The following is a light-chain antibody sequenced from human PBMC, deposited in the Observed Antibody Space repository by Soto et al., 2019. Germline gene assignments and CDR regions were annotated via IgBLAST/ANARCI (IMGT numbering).Light chain of an antibody. V-gene: IGLV2-14*01. CDR3: LSYTSSGTRV. CDR2: EVT. Sequence: QSALTQPASVSGSPGQSITISCTGTNTDVGGYNYVSWYQQLPGKAPKLMIYEVTNRPSGVSNRFSGSKSGNTASLKISGLQPEDEADYYCLSYTSSGTRVFGTGTQLTVL. J-gene: IGLJ1*01. CDR1: NTDVGGYNY.